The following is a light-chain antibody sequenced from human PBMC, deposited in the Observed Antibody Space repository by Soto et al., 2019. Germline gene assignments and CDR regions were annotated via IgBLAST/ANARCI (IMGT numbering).Light chain of an antibody. J-gene: IGLJ2*01. CDR1: SSNIGAGYD. Sequence: QSVLTQPPSVSGAPGQRVTISCTGSSSNIGAGYDVHWYQQLPGTAPKLLIYGNSNRPSGVPDRFSGSKSGTSASLAITGLQAEDDADDYCQSYYSSLRSVRVFGGGTKLTVL. CDR2: GNS. V-gene: IGLV1-40*01. CDR3: QSYYSSLRSVRV.